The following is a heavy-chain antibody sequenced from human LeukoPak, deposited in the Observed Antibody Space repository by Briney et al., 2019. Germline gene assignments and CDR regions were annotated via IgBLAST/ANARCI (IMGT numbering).Heavy chain of an antibody. J-gene: IGHJ4*02. CDR1: GFTFSSCV. CDR3: ARDLNRRGTCPDY. CDR2: ISYDGSNQ. D-gene: IGHD1-14*01. Sequence: GGSLRLSCAASGFTFSSCVMHWVRQAPGKGLEWVAVISYDGSNQYYADSVKGRFIVSRDNSKNTLYLQMNSLRAEDTAVYYCARDLNRRGTCPDYWGQGTLVTVPS. V-gene: IGHV3-30-3*01.